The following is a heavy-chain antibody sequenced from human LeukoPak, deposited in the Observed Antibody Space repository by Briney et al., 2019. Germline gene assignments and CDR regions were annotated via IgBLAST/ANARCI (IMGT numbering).Heavy chain of an antibody. CDR3: ARGYSHNSGGWLDP. Sequence: GGAPRLSFSVSWFPFFPHAMSWAPPAPGAGVGGVGSLTDSGDATYYADSVKGRLTISRDNSNSTLYLHISGLRDEDTAVYYCARGYSHNSGGWLDPWGQGTLVTVSS. V-gene: IGHV3-23*01. CDR1: WFPFFPHA. CDR2: LTDSGDAT. J-gene: IGHJ5*02. D-gene: IGHD5-12*01.